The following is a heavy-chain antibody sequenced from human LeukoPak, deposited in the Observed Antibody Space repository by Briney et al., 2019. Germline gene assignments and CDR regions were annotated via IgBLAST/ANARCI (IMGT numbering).Heavy chain of an antibody. CDR1: GFTFSNYV. Sequence: GGSLRLSCAASGFTFSNYVMSWVRQAPGKGPEGGSGINGGGGSTFYAESVTGRFTISRDNSKNTLFLQMNTLRAEDTAVYYCVKDGRRSPPCWGQGTLVTVSS. D-gene: IGHD2-15*01. CDR3: VKDGRRSPPC. CDR2: INGGGGST. V-gene: IGHV3-23*01. J-gene: IGHJ4*02.